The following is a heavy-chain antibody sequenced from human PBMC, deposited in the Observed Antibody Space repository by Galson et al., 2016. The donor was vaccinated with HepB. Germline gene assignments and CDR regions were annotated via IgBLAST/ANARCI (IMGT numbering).Heavy chain of an antibody. CDR1: GGSISSYY. Sequence: ETLSLTCTVSGGSISSYYWSWIRQPPGKELEWIGYVYYSGSAYNPSLKSRVTISIDTSKNQFSLKLSSMTAADTAVYYCAGDYFRTGWAGVLGYWGQGTLVTVSS. CDR2: VYYSGSA. V-gene: IGHV4-59*01. J-gene: IGHJ4*02. D-gene: IGHD3/OR15-3a*01. CDR3: AGDYFRTGWAGVLGY.